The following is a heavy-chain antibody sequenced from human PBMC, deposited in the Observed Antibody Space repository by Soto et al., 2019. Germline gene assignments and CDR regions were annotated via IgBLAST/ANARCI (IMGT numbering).Heavy chain of an antibody. CDR1: GFTFADYE. V-gene: IGHV3-49*05. Sequence: KPGGSLRLSCTASGFTFADYEMNWFRQAPGKGLEWVSFIRSKDYGGAAHYAASVEDRFIISRDDSKSVSYLQMNSLRTEDTAVYYCARNSRVGESLPLNYYAMDVWGQGTTVTVSS. CDR3: ARNSRVGESLPLNYYAMDV. CDR2: IRSKDYGGAA. D-gene: IGHD3-10*01. J-gene: IGHJ6*02.